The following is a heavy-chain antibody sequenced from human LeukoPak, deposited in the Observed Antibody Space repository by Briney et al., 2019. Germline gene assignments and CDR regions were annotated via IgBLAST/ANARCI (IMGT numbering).Heavy chain of an antibody. Sequence: EASETLSLTCTVSGGSISSSSYYWGWIRQPPGKGLEWIGSIYYSGSTYYNPSLKSRVTISVDTSKNQFSLKLSSVTAADTAVYYCAREGRELSFLNFDYWGQGTLVTVSS. CDR1: GGSISSSSYY. CDR3: AREGRELSFLNFDY. CDR2: IYYSGST. D-gene: IGHD3-16*02. V-gene: IGHV4-39*07. J-gene: IGHJ4*02.